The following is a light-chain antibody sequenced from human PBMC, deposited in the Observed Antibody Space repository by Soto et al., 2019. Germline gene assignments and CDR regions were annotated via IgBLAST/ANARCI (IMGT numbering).Light chain of an antibody. CDR1: QSLVHSDGNTY. V-gene: IGKV2-24*01. Sequence: DIVLTQTPLSSPVTLGQPASISCRSSQSLVHSDGNTYFNWLQQRPGQPPRLLIYKIPKRFPGVTVRFNGSGAGTDFTLKISRVEAEGVGVYYCMQATQSYTFGQGTKLEIK. CDR3: MQATQSYT. CDR2: KIP. J-gene: IGKJ2*01.